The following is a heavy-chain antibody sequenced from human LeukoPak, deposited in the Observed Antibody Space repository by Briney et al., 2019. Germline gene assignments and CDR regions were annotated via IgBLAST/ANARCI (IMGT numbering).Heavy chain of an antibody. CDR3: ARESLGGSYFDS. D-gene: IGHD1-26*01. Sequence: SETLSLTCTVSGGSISSYYWSGVRQPPGKGLEWIGYIYYSGSTNYNPSLKSRVTISVDTSQSQFSLKLSAVTAADTAVYYWARESLGGSYFDSWGQGTLVTVSS. CDR2: IYYSGST. V-gene: IGHV4-59*01. J-gene: IGHJ4*02. CDR1: GGSISSYY.